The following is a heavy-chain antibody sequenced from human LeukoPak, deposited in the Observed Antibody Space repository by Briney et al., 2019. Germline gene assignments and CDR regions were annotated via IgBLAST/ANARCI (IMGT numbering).Heavy chain of an antibody. J-gene: IGHJ3*02. CDR2: ISSSGSTI. Sequence: GGSLRLSCAASGFTFSDYYMSWIRQAPGKGLEWVSYISSSGSTIYYADSVKGRFTISRDNAKNSLYLQMNSLRAEDTAVYHCGTYCGSTICPTGSFDIWGQGTMVTVSS. CDR3: GTYCGSTICPTGSFDI. V-gene: IGHV3-11*01. CDR1: GFTFSDYY. D-gene: IGHD2-2*01.